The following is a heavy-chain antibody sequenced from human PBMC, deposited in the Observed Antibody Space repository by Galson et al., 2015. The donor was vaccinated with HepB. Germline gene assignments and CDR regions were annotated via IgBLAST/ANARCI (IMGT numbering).Heavy chain of an antibody. V-gene: IGHV3-53*04. CDR2: IYSGGST. D-gene: IGHD6-13*01. J-gene: IGHJ3*02. Sequence: SLRLSCAASGFTVSSNYMSWVRQAPGKGLEWVSVIYSGGSTYYADSVKGRFTISRHNSKNTLYLQMNSLRAEDTAVYYCARDGPIAAAGIGAFDIWGQGTMVTVSS. CDR1: GFTVSSNY. CDR3: ARDGPIAAAGIGAFDI.